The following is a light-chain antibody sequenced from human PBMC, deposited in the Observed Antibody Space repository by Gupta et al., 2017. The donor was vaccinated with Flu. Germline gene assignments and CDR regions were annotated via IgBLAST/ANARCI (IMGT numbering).Light chain of an antibody. J-gene: IGKJ3*01. CDR1: QDIGRF. Sequence: EIELTQSPATLSLSLGERATLSCRASQDIGRFLAWYQQRPGQAPRLLIYYASTRATGIPARFSGSGSGSDFTLSIDSLEAEDFAVYYCQHRSNWPPRVTFGPGTTVDIK. CDR3: QHRSNWPPRVT. V-gene: IGKV3-11*01. CDR2: YAS.